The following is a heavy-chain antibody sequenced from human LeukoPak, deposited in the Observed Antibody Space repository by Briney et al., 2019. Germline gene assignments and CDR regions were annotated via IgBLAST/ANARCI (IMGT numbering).Heavy chain of an antibody. J-gene: IGHJ4*02. CDR2: ISSDASIT. D-gene: IGHD6-19*01. Sequence: GGSLRLSCVASGFTFSTYWMHWVRHDPGKGLVWVSRISSDASITSYADPVKGRFTISRDNAKNTLYLQMNSLRAEDTALYYCTTVVNSSGWYLEWGQGTLVTVSS. V-gene: IGHV3-74*01. CDR1: GFTFSTYW. CDR3: TTVVNSSGWYLE.